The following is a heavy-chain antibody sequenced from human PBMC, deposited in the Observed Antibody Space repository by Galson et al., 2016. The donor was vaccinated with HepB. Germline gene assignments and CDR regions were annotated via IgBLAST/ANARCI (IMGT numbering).Heavy chain of an antibody. CDR1: GFTFNNHW. V-gene: IGHV3-7*01. J-gene: IGHJ5*02. CDR3: VRGMKYRSGWHFFDP. Sequence: SLRLSCAASGFTFNNHWMNWVRLAPGKGPEWVANIKHDGSEKNYVDSVKGRLTISRDNGKNLLYLQMNSLRGEDTAMYYCVRGMKYRSGWHFFDPWGQGTLVTVSS. D-gene: IGHD6-19*01. CDR2: IKHDGSEK.